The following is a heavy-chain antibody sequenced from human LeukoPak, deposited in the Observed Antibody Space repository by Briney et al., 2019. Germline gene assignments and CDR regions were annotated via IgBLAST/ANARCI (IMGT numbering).Heavy chain of an antibody. J-gene: IGHJ4*02. V-gene: IGHV4-34*01. Sequence: SETLSLTCAVYGGSFSGYYWSWIRQPPGKGLEWIGEINHSGSTNYNPSLKSRVTISVDTSKNQFSLKLSSVTAADTAVYYCARLARSRYDSSGYYHGRRTDDYWGQGTLVTVSS. CDR3: ARLARSRYDSSGYYHGRRTDDY. CDR2: INHSGST. CDR1: GGSFSGYY. D-gene: IGHD3-22*01.